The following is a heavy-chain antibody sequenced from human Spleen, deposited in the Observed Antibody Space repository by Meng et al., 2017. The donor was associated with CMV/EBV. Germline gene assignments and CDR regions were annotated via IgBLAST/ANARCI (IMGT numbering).Heavy chain of an antibody. V-gene: IGHV3-7*01. D-gene: IGHD4-11*01. CDR3: ARETTVTTRYYYYGMDV. CDR1: GFTFSSYS. J-gene: IGHJ6*02. CDR2: IKQDGSEK. Sequence: GESLKISCAASGFTFSSYSMNWVRQAPGKGLEWVANIKQDGSEKYYVDSVKGRFTISRDNAKNSLYLQMNSLRAEDTAVYYCARETTVTTRYYYYGMDVWGQGTTVTVSS.